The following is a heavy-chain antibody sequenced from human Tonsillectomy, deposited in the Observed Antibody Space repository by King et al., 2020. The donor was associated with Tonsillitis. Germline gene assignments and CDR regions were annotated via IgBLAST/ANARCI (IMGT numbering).Heavy chain of an antibody. D-gene: IGHD3-3*02. CDR1: GFSSSSYS. V-gene: IGHV3-48*01. Sequence: VQLVESGGGLVQPGGSLRLSCVASGFSSSSYSMNWVRQAPGKGLEWVSYFSSSSSNIYYADSVKGRFTISRVNAKNSLYLQMNSLRAEDTAVYYCARLASYWYFDLWGRGTLVTVSS. CDR3: ARLASYWYFDL. CDR2: FSSSSSNI. J-gene: IGHJ2*01.